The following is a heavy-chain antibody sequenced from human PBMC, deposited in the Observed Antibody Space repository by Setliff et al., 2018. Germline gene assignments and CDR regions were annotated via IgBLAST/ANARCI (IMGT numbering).Heavy chain of an antibody. Sequence: ASVKVSCKASGGTFSSYAISWARQAPGQGLEWVGGIIPILRTADYAQKFQGRVTVTTDESTSTAYMELSSLRSEDTALYYCAHTIVGYCSGISCYYYYYGMDVWGQGTTVTVSS. CDR1: GGTFSSYA. D-gene: IGHD2-15*01. CDR3: AHTIVGYCSGISCYYYYYGMDV. CDR2: IIPILRTA. J-gene: IGHJ6*02. V-gene: IGHV1-69*05.